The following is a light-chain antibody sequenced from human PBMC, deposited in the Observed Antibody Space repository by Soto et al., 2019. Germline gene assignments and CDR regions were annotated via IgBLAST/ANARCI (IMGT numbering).Light chain of an antibody. CDR2: GAS. V-gene: IGKV3-15*01. CDR3: QQYYNWPHT. J-gene: IGKJ2*01. CDR1: QSINNN. Sequence: EIVMTQSPATLSVSPGERATLSCRASQSINNNLAWYQQKPGQAPRLLIYGASTRATGIPVRFSGSGSGTDFTLTISSLQSEDSAVYYCQQYYNWPHTFGQGTKLEIK.